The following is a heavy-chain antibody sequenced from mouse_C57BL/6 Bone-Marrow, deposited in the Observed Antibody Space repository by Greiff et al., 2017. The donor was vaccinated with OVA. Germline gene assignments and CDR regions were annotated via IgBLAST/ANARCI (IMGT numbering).Heavy chain of an antibody. CDR2: IDPSDRYP. Sequence: QVQLQQPGAELVKPGASVKLSCKASGYTFTSYWMQWVKQRPGQGLEWIGEIDPSDRYPNYNQKFKGKATLTVDTSSSTAYMQLSSLTSEDSAVYYCARGIYYFDYWGQGTTLTVSS. V-gene: IGHV1-50*01. CDR3: ARGIYYFDY. J-gene: IGHJ2*01. CDR1: GYTFTSYW.